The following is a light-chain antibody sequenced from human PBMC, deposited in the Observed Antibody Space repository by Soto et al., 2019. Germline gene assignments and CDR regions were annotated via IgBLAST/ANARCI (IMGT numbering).Light chain of an antibody. CDR1: QRVSSY. J-gene: IGKJ1*01. V-gene: IGKV3-11*01. CDR3: QQRYNWQRT. CDR2: DAS. Sequence: EIVLTQSPATLSLSPGERATLSCRASQRVSSYLAWYQQKPGQAPRLLIYDASTRATGIPARFSGSRSGADFTLPISNLEPEDFAVYYCQQRYNWQRTFGQGTKVEIK.